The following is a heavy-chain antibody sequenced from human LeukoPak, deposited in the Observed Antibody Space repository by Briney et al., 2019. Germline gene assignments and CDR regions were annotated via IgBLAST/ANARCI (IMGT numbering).Heavy chain of an antibody. CDR3: ARWAGYYGSGDTYYYGMDV. D-gene: IGHD3-10*01. CDR2: INPNSRGT. CDR1: GYTFTGYY. Sequence: GASVKVSCKASGYTFTGYYMHGVRQAPGQGREWMGWINPNSRGTNYAQKFQCRVTMTRDTSIGTAYMELSRLRSDDTAVHYCARWAGYYGSGDTYYYGMDVWGQGTTVTVSS. V-gene: IGHV1-2*02. J-gene: IGHJ6*02.